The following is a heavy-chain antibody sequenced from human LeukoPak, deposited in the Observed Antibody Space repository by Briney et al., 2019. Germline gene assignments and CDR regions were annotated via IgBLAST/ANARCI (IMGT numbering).Heavy chain of an antibody. Sequence: ASVKVSRKASGYTFTSYAIHWVRQAPGQGLEWMGWITPSGGTNYPQKFQGRVAITWDTSITTAYMDLSRLTSDDTAVYYCARDRDGDGFAHLDYWGQGALVTVSS. V-gene: IGHV1-2*02. J-gene: IGHJ4*02. D-gene: IGHD5-24*01. CDR1: GYTFTSYA. CDR3: ARDRDGDGFAHLDY. CDR2: ITPSGGT.